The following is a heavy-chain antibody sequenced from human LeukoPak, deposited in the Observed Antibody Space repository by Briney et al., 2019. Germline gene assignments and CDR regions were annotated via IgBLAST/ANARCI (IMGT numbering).Heavy chain of an antibody. D-gene: IGHD5/OR15-5a*01. V-gene: IGHV3-23*01. J-gene: IGHJ4*02. Sequence: GGSLRLSCAASGFPFGSYAMTWVRQAPGKGLESVSVITDGADTYYADSVKGRFTISRDNSKNTLYLQVNSLRAEDTAVYYCAKDLIPSVVWGQGTLVTVSS. CDR1: GFPFGSYA. CDR2: ITDGADT. CDR3: AKDLIPSVV.